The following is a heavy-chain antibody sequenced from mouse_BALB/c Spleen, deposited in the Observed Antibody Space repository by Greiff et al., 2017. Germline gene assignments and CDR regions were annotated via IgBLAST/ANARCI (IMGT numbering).Heavy chain of an antibody. CDR3: ARHEEGGLFYYAMDY. Sequence: EVHLVESGGGLVQPGGSLKLSCAASGFTFSSYTMPWVRQTPEKRLEWVAYISNGGGSTYYPDTVKGRFTISRDNAKNTLYLQMSSLKSEDTAMYYCARHEEGGLFYYAMDYWGQGTSVTVSS. D-gene: IGHD3-3*01. V-gene: IGHV5-12-2*01. CDR1: GFTFSSYT. CDR2: ISNGGGST. J-gene: IGHJ4*01.